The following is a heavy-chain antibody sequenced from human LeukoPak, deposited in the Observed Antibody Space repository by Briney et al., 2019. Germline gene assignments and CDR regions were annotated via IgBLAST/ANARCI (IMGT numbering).Heavy chain of an antibody. V-gene: IGHV3-30*02. CDR3: AKDRGGSYYYDAFDI. CDR1: GFAFSSYG. CDR2: IRYDGSNK. J-gene: IGHJ3*02. Sequence: GGSLRLSCAASGFAFSSYGMHWVRQAPGKGLEWVAFIRYDGSNKYYADSVKGRFTISRDNSKNTLYLQMNSLRAEDTAVYYCAKDRGGSYYYDAFDIWGQGTMVTVSS. D-gene: IGHD1-26*01.